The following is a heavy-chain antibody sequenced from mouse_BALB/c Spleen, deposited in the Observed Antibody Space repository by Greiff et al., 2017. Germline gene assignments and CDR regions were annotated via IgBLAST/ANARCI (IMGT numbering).Heavy chain of an antibody. V-gene: IGHV5-15*02. D-gene: IGHD4-1*01. CDR2: ISNLAYSI. J-gene: IGHJ3*01. CDR1: GFTFSDYG. Sequence: DVMLVESGGGLVQPGGSRKLSCAASGFTFSDYGMAWVRQAPGKGPEWVAFISNLAYSIYYAATVTGRFTISRENAKNTLYLEMSSLRSEDTAMYYCARALTGPWFAYWGQGTLVTVSA. CDR3: ARALTGPWFAY.